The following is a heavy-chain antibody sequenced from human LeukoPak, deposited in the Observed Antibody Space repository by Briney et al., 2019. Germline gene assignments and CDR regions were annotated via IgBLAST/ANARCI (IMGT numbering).Heavy chain of an antibody. V-gene: IGHV3-48*04. Sequence: GGSLRLSRAASGFTFSSYSMNWVRQAPGKGLEWVSYISSSSSTIYYADSVKGRFTISRDNAKNSLYLQMNSLRAEDTAVYYCARGSGDYYGSGSYSDYWGQGTLVTVSS. D-gene: IGHD3-10*01. CDR3: ARGSGDYYGSGSYSDY. CDR2: ISSSSSTI. CDR1: GFTFSSYS. J-gene: IGHJ4*02.